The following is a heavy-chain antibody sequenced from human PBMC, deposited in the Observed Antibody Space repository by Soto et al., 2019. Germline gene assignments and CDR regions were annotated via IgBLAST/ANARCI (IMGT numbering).Heavy chain of an antibody. V-gene: IGHV3-7*01. J-gene: IGHJ6*03. CDR2: IKQDGSEK. CDR3: ARNFSECSSTSCYVFFGYYYYYMDV. Sequence: RGSLRLSCAASGFTFSSYWMSWVRQAPGKGLEWVANIKQDGSEKYYVDSVKGRFTISRDNAKNSLYLQMNSLRAEDTAVYYCARNFSECSSTSCYVFFGYYYYYMDVWGKGTTVTVSS. D-gene: IGHD2-2*01. CDR1: GFTFSSYW.